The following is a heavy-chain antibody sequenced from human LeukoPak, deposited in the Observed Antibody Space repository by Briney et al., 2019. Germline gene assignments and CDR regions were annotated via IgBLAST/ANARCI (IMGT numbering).Heavy chain of an antibody. CDR3: ARLSKYGSGTYYPDV. J-gene: IGHJ6*02. V-gene: IGHV4-61*08. D-gene: IGHD3-10*01. Sequence: SETLSLTCTVSGDSVASGGYYWNWIRQPPGKGLDWIGYIYYSGSTNYNPSLKSRVTISVDTSKNQFSLTLSSVTAADMAVYYCARLSKYGSGTYYPDVWGQGTTVTVSS. CDR2: IYYSGST. CDR1: GDSVASGGYY.